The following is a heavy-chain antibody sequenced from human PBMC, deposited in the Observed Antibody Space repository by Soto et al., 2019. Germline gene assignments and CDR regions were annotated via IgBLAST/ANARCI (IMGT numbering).Heavy chain of an antibody. CDR1: GFTLRSYW. J-gene: IGHJ4*01. CDR2: IKTDASEK. D-gene: IGHD3-10*01. Sequence: EEQLVASGGGLVQPGGSLRLSCAASGFTLRSYWMSWVRQAPGKGLEWLATIKTDASEKKYVDSVQGRFTVSRDNAKNPLYLQMDTLRAAHTTVYYCARDSRYGSGSSVNHYLECWGRGTLVTVSS. V-gene: IGHV3-7*01. CDR3: ARDSRYGSGSSVNHYLEC.